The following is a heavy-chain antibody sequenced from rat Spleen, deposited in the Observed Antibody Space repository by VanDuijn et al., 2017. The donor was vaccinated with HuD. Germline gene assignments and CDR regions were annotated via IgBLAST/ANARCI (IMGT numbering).Heavy chain of an antibody. V-gene: IGHV5-22*01. CDR1: GFTFSDYY. D-gene: IGHD1-9*01. CDR2: ISYEGSST. Sequence: EVQLVESGGGLVQPGRSMKLSCAASGFTFSDYYMAWVRQAPKKGLEWVASISYEGSSTYYGDSVKGRFTISRDNAKSTLYLQMNSLRSEDTATYYCARQGNGYNPDYVMDAWGQGASVTVSS. CDR3: ARQGNGYNPDYVMDA. J-gene: IGHJ4*01.